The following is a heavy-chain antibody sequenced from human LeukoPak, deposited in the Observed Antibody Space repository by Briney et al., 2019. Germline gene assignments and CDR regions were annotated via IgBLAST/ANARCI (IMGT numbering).Heavy chain of an antibody. CDR2: IYYSGST. J-gene: IGHJ5*02. V-gene: IGHV4-31*03. CDR3: ARDGSRWFDP. D-gene: IGHD2-2*01. CDR1: GGSISSGGYY. Sequence: SETLSLTCTVSGGSISSGGYYWSWIRQDPGKGLERIGYIYYSGSTYYNPSLKSRVTISVDTSKNQFSLKLSSVTAADTAVYYCARDGSRWFDPWGQGTLVTVSS.